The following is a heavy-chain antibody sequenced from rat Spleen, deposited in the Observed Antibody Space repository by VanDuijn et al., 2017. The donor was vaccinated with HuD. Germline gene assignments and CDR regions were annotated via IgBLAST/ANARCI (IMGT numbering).Heavy chain of an antibody. Sequence: EVQLQESGPGLVKPSQSLSLTCSVTGYSITSSYRWNWIRKFPGNKLEWMGYINSAGSTNYNPSLKSRISITRDTSKNQFFLQVNSVTTEDTATYYCARHLYNNYDYWGQGVMVTVSS. CDR1: GYSITSSYR. D-gene: IGHD1-10*01. J-gene: IGHJ2*01. CDR3: ARHLYNNYDY. V-gene: IGHV3-3*01. CDR2: INSAGST.